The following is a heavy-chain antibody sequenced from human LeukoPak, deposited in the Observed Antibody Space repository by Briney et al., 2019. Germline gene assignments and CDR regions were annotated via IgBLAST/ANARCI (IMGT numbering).Heavy chain of an antibody. V-gene: IGHV3-21*01. CDR2: ISSSSSYI. Sequence: GGSLRLSCAASGFTFSSYSMNWVRQAPGKGREWVSSISSSSSYIYYADSVKGRFTISRDNAKNSLYLQMNSLRAEDTAVYYCARDRGYCSGGSCFLAADYYYYGMDVWGQGTTVTVSS. CDR3: ARDRGYCSGGSCFLAADYYYYGMDV. CDR1: GFTFSSYS. J-gene: IGHJ6*02. D-gene: IGHD2-15*01.